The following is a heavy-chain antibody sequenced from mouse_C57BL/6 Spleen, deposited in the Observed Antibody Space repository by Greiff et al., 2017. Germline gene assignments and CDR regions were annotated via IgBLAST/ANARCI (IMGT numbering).Heavy chain of an antibody. Sequence: EVKLQESGEGLVKPGGSLKLSCAASGFTFSSYAMSWVRQTPEKRLEWVAYISSGGDYIYYADTVKGRFTISRDNARNTLYLQMSSLKSEDTAMYYCTRDGVYSRFAYWGQGTLVTVSA. J-gene: IGHJ3*01. CDR3: TRDGVYSRFAY. V-gene: IGHV5-9-1*02. CDR1: GFTFSSYA. D-gene: IGHD2-1*01. CDR2: ISSGGDYI.